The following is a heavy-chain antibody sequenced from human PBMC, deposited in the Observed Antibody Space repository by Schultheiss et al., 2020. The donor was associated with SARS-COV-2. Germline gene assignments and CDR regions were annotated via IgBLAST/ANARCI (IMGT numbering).Heavy chain of an antibody. CDR1: GGTISSSSYY. D-gene: IGHD7-27*01. CDR2: IYYSGTT. V-gene: IGHV4-39*07. J-gene: IGHJ4*02. Sequence: SETLSLPCTVSGGTISSSSYYWGWIRQPPGKGLEWIGSIYYSGTTYYNPSLKSRVTISVDTSKNQFSLKLSSVTAADTAVYYCARGQTGHMPFDYWGQGTLVTVSS. CDR3: ARGQTGHMPFDY.